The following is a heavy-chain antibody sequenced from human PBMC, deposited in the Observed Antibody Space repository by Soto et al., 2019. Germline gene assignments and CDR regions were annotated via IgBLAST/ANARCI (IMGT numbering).Heavy chain of an antibody. Sequence: QVQFVQSGAEVKKPGASVKVSCKASGYNFTTYAIHWVRQAPGQRLEWMGWINTGKGNTKYSQKFQGRVTITRDTSANTDYMDLSGLSSGDTYVNCCARDPGGGAFGAFDIWGQGTMVTVSS. CDR2: INTGKGNT. CDR3: ARDPGGGAFGAFDI. V-gene: IGHV1-3*04. D-gene: IGHD3-16*01. CDR1: GYNFTTYA. J-gene: IGHJ3*02.